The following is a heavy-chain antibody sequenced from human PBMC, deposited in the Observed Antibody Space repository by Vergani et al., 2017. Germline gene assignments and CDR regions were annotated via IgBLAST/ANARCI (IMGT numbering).Heavy chain of an antibody. V-gene: IGHV3-23*01. CDR3: GKDLEHGWPPSGWLDP. CDR2: LSGSGGST. D-gene: IGHD6-19*01. Sequence: EVQLWESGGGLVQPGGSLRLSCATSGFTFDSYAMSWVRQAPGKGLEWVSALSGSGGSTYYADSVKGRFTISRDNSKNTLYLQMNSLRAEDTALYYCGKDLEHGWPPSGWLDPWGQGTLVTVSS. CDR1: GFTFDSYA. J-gene: IGHJ5*02.